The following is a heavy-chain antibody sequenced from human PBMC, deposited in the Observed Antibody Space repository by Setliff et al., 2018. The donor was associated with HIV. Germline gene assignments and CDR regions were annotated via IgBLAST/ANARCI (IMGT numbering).Heavy chain of an antibody. J-gene: IGHJ3*02. D-gene: IGHD3-3*01. CDR3: ARESRNDFWSGYYRTFDI. CDR1: GGSISSGGYY. CDR2: IYYSGST. Sequence: PSETLSLTCTVSGGSISSGGYYWSWIRQRPGKGLEWIGYIYYSGSTYYNPSLKSRVTISVDTSKNQFSLKLSSVTAADTAMYFCARESRNDFWSGYYRTFDIWGQGTMVTVS. V-gene: IGHV4-31*03.